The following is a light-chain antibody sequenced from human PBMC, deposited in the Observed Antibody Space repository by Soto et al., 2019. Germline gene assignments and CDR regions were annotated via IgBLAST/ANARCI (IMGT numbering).Light chain of an antibody. CDR1: SXNIGAGYD. CDR3: AAWDDSLSGFYV. CDR2: GNS. Sequence: QSVLTQPPSVSGAPGQRVTISCTGSSXNIGAGYDVHWYQQLPGTAPKLLIYGNSNRPSGVPDRFSGSKSGTSASPAISGLRSEDEADYYCAAWDDSLSGFYVFGTGTKVTVL. V-gene: IGLV1-40*01. J-gene: IGLJ1*01.